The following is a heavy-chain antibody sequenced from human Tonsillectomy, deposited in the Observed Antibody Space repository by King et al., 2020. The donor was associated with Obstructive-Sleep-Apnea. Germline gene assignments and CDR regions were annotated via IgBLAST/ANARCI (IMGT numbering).Heavy chain of an antibody. D-gene: IGHD1-26*01. CDR3: ARSYRVGPTIPEAYFDF. CDR2: IYPGDSDT. J-gene: IGHJ4*02. CDR1: GYTFTSYW. V-gene: IGHV5-51*01. Sequence: VQLVQSGAEVKKPGESLKISCKGSGYTFTSYWIAWVRQMPGKGLEWMGIIYPGDSDTRYSPSFQGQVTISADMSISAAYLQWSGLKASDSAMYYCARSYRVGPTIPEAYFDFWGQGTLVTVSS.